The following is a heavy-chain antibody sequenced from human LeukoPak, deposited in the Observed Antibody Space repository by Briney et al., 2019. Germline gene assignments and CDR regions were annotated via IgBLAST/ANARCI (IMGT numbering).Heavy chain of an antibody. V-gene: IGHV3-7*01. Sequence: GGSLRLSCVASGFSFTSYWMSWVRQAPGKGLEFVANINQDAGTTNYVDSVKRRFTISRDNAENSLYLQMSSLRAEDTALYYCARDPGWSSFDIWGQGIMVTVSS. CDR1: GFSFTSYW. D-gene: IGHD2-15*01. CDR3: ARDPGWSSFDI. J-gene: IGHJ3*02. CDR2: INQDAGTT.